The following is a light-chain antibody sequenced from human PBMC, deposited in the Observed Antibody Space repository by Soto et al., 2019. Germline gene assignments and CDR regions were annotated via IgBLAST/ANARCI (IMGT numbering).Light chain of an antibody. Sequence: DIQMTQSPSSLSASVGDRVTITCRASQGISSYLAWYQQKPGKVPKLLIYAASTLQSGVPARFSGSGSGTDFTLTISSLQPEDVATYYCQKYNRAPWTFGQGTTVEI. J-gene: IGKJ1*01. CDR1: QGISSY. CDR3: QKYNRAPWT. V-gene: IGKV1-27*01. CDR2: AAS.